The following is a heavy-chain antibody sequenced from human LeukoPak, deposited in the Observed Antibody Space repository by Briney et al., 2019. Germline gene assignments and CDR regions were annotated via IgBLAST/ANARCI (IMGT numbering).Heavy chain of an antibody. CDR1: GGSISSSSYY. V-gene: IGHV4-39*01. CDR3: ARLPYYYGSGSYRTPCWFDP. CDR2: IYYSGST. J-gene: IGHJ5*02. D-gene: IGHD3-10*01. Sequence: PSETLSLTCTVSGGSISSSSYYWGWIRQPPGKGLEWIVSIYYSGSTYYNPSLKSRVTISVDTSKNQFSLKLSSVTAADTAVYYCARLPYYYGSGSYRTPCWFDPWGQGTLVTVSS.